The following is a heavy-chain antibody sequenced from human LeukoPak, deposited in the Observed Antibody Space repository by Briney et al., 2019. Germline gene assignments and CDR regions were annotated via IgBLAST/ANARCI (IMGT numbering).Heavy chain of an antibody. CDR1: GGSFSGYY. CDR3: ARSDYYGSGSYYNSNYFDY. J-gene: IGHJ4*02. CDR2: INHSGST. Sequence: SETLSLTCAVYGGSFSGYYWSWIRQPPGKGLEWIGEINHSGSTNYNPSLKSRVTISVDTSKNQFSLKLNSMTAADTAVYYCARSDYYGSGSYYNSNYFDYRGQGTLVTVSS. D-gene: IGHD3-10*01. V-gene: IGHV4-34*01.